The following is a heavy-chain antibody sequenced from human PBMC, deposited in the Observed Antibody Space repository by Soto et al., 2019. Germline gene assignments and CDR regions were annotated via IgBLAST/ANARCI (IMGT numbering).Heavy chain of an antibody. J-gene: IGHJ3*02. V-gene: IGHV1-46*01. CDR2: INPSGGST. CDR1: ADTFTSYY. D-gene: IGHD1-26*01. Sequence: ASVKVSCKAPADTFTSYYIHWVRQAPGQGLEWMGIINPSGGSTSYAQKFQGRVTMTRDTSTSTVYMELSSLRAEDTAVYYCARYSGSYAFDIWGQGTMVTVSS. CDR3: ARYSGSYAFDI.